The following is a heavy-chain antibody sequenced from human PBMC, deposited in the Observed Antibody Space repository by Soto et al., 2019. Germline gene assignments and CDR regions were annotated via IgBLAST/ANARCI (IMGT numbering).Heavy chain of an antibody. CDR2: IIPVFGTA. CDR3: ARPSAGGDYYYYYGMDV. Sequence: SVKVSCKASGGTFSSYAISWVRQAPGQGLELMGGIIPVFGTANYAQKFQGRVTITADKSTSTAYMELSSLRSEDTAVYYCARPSAGGDYYYYYGMDVWGQGTTVTVYS. V-gene: IGHV1-69*06. CDR1: GGTFSSYA. J-gene: IGHJ6*02. D-gene: IGHD3-10*01.